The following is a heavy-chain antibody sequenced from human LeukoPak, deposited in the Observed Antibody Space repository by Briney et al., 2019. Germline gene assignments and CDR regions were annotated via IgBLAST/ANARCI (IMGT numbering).Heavy chain of an antibody. CDR2: IYYSGST. Sequence: SETLSLTCTVSGGSISSSSYYWGWIRQPPGKGLEWIGSIYYSGSTYYNPSLKSRVTISVDTSKNQFSLKLSSVTAADTAVYYCASQGPYSSSWYYLDYFDYWGQGTLVTVSS. J-gene: IGHJ4*02. D-gene: IGHD6-13*01. CDR3: ASQGPYSSSWYYLDYFDY. V-gene: IGHV4-39*01. CDR1: GGSISSSSYY.